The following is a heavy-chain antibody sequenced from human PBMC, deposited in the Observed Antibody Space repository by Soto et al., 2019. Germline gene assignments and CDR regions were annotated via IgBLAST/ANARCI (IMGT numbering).Heavy chain of an antibody. CDR1: GFTFSNYA. CDR2: MSGSGGRS. CDR3: AKDYFVWSSEQTYYFDY. D-gene: IGHD3-16*01. Sequence: EVQLLDSGGGLVQPGVSLRLSCAASGFTFSNYAMTWVRQGPGKGLEWVSGMSGSGGRSYYADSVKGRFTIPRDNSKITLYLQVNSLRAADTAVYYCAKDYFVWSSEQTYYFDYCGQGTLGTVSS. J-gene: IGHJ4*02. V-gene: IGHV3-23*01.